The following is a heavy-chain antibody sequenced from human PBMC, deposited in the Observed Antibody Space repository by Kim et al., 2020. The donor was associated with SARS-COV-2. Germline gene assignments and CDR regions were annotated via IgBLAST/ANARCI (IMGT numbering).Heavy chain of an antibody. CDR3: ARDYGSGSYKGAGDY. CDR2: ISSDGSKK. J-gene: IGHJ4*02. CDR1: GFTFSGYA. D-gene: IGHD3-10*01. V-gene: IGHV3-30-3*01. Sequence: GGSLRLSCAVSGFTFSGYALHWVRQAPGKGLEWVAVISSDGSKKYSADFVEGRFTISRDNSKNTLYLQMNSLRAEDTAVYYCARDYGSGSYKGAGDYWGQGTLVTVSS.